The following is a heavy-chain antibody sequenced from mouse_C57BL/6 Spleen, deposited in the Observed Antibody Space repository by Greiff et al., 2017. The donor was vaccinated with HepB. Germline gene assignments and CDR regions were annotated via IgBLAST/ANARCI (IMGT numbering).Heavy chain of an antibody. CDR1: GYSITSGYY. D-gene: IGHD2-1*01. CDR3: SRIYDGNYDY. Sequence: EVKLQESGPGLVKPSQSLSLTCSVTGYSITSGYYWNWIRQFPGNKLEWMGYISYDGSNNYNPSLKNRISITRDTSKNQFFLKLNSVTTEDTATYYCSRIYDGNYDYWGQGTTLTVSA. CDR2: ISYDGSN. V-gene: IGHV3-6*01. J-gene: IGHJ2*01.